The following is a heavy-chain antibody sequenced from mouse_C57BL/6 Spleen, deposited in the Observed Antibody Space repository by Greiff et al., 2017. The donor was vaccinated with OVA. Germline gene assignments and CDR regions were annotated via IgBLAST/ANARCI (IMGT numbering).Heavy chain of an antibody. CDR1: GFTFTSYW. J-gene: IGHJ2*01. Sequence: VQLQQSGAELVKPGASVKMSCKASGFTFTSYWITWVKQRTGQGLEWIGDIYPGSGSTNYNEKFKGKATLTVDTSSSTAYMQLSRLTSEDSAVYARAGWRSSFYDLDYWGQGTTLTVSS. CDR2: IYPGSGST. V-gene: IGHV1-55*01. CDR3: AGWRSSFYDLDY. D-gene: IGHD1-1*01.